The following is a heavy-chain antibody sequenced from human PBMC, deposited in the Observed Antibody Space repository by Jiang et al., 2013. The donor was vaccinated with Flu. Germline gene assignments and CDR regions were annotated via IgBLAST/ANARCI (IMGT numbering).Heavy chain of an antibody. CDR2: IHNSGTT. Sequence: GSGLVKPLRRTLSLTCTVSSGSISSHYWSWIRQPPGKGLEWIGYIHNSGTTNYNPSLKSRVTISIDTSTNQFSLKLISVTAPDTAVYYCARSYCGGDCYSMFGYSYYGMDVWGQGDHGHRLL. V-gene: IGHV4-59*08. CDR1: SGSISSHY. J-gene: IGHJ6*02. D-gene: IGHD2-21*02. CDR3: ARSYCGGDCYSMFGYSYYGMDV.